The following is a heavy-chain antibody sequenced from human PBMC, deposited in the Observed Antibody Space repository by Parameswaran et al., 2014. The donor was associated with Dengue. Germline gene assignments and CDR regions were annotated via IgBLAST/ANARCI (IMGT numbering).Heavy chain of an antibody. J-gene: IGHJ4*02. V-gene: IGHV5-51*01. Sequence: VRQMPGKGLEWMGIIYPGDSDTRYSPSFQGQVTISADKSISTAYLQWSSLKASDTAMYYCASLNPYGSGGYYFDYWGQGTLVTVSS. CDR2: IYPGDSDT. D-gene: IGHD3-10*01. CDR3: ASLNPYGSGGYYFDY.